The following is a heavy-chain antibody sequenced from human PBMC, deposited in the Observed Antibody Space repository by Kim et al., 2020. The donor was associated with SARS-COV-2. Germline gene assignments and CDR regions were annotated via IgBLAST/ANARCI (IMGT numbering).Heavy chain of an antibody. D-gene: IGHD4-4*01. J-gene: IGHJ4*02. V-gene: IGHV2-5*01. CDR3: AHMPDSNLNYFDY. Sequence: YSRSLKSRLAITKDTAKNQVVLTMTNMDPVDTATYYCAHMPDSNLNYFDYWGQGTLVTVSS.